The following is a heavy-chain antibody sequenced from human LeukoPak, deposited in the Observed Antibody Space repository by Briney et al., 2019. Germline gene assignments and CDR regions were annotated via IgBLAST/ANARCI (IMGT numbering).Heavy chain of an antibody. D-gene: IGHD2-15*01. Sequence: PGGSLRLSCAASGFIFSSYGMNWVRQAPGKGLEWVSSITSSSSYIYYADSVKGRLTISRDNAKNSLYLQMNSLRAEDTALYYCAAVVGSWGERSGAFDIWGQGTMVTVSS. CDR3: AAVVGSWGERSGAFDI. J-gene: IGHJ3*02. CDR1: GFIFSSYG. CDR2: ITSSSSYI. V-gene: IGHV3-21*04.